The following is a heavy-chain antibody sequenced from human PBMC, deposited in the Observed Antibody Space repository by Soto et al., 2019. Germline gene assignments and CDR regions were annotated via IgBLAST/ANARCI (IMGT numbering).Heavy chain of an antibody. CDR2: IYYSGST. CDR3: ARHPGYAVPTVYATHYFNY. CDR1: GDSISSNNYY. Sequence: QLQLQESGPGLVKPSETLSLTCTVSGDSISSNNYYCGWIRQPPGKGLEWIGSIYYSGSTYYNPSLKGRVTMSVDTSKSQFSLKLSSVTAADTAVYYCARHPGYAVPTVYATHYFNYWCQGILVTVSA. D-gene: IGHD2-8*01. V-gene: IGHV4-39*01. J-gene: IGHJ4*02.